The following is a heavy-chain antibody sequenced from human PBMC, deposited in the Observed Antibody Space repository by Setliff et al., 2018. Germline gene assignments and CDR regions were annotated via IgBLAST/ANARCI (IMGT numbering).Heavy chain of an antibody. D-gene: IGHD6-19*01. CDR3: ARDRQWLVHGYYYYGMDV. CDR1: GGSINSYY. Sequence: ETLSLTCRVSGGSINSYYWSWIRQPPGKDMEWIGRIYHSGITMYNPSLEGRVTLAVDTSKNQFSLKLSSVTAADTAVYYCARDRQWLVHGYYYYGMDVWGQGTTVTVS. V-gene: IGHV4-59*12. CDR2: IYHSGIT. J-gene: IGHJ6*02.